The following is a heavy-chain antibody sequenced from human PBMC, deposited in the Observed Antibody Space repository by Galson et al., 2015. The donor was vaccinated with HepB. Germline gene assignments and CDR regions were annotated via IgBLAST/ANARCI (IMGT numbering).Heavy chain of an antibody. D-gene: IGHD3-22*01. J-gene: IGHJ5*02. V-gene: IGHV4-34*01. Sequence: LSLTCAVYGGSFSGYYWSWIRQPPGKGLEWIGEINHSGSTNYNPSLKSRVTISVDTSKNQFSLKLSSVTAADTAVYYCARGPTLITMIVASPNWFDPWGQGTLVTVSS. CDR3: ARGPTLITMIVASPNWFDP. CDR2: INHSGST. CDR1: GGSFSGYY.